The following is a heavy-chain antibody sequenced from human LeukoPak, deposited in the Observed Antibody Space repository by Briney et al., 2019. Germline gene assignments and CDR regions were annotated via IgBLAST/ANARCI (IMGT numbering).Heavy chain of an antibody. Sequence: GGSLRLSCAASGFTVSSNYVSWVRQAPGKGLEWVSVIYSGGSTYYADSVKGRFTISRDNSKNTLYLQMSSLRAEDAAVYCCARDLSRDFSGGVLDYWGQGTLVTVSS. V-gene: IGHV3-66*01. D-gene: IGHD3-10*01. CDR2: IYSGGST. J-gene: IGHJ4*02. CDR1: GFTVSSNY. CDR3: ARDLSRDFSGGVLDY.